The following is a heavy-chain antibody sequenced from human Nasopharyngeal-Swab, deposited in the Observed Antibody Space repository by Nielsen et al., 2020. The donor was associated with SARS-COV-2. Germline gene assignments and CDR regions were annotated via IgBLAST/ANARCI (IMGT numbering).Heavy chain of an antibody. CDR2: IYSGGLNK. J-gene: IGHJ6*02. CDR1: GFAFGSYA. CDR3: AKDSGVAVAGPFYYYGLDV. V-gene: IGHV3-23*03. Sequence: GGSLRLSCAASGFAFGSYAMTWVRQAPGKGLEWVSIIYSGGLNKYYADSVKGRFTISRDNSKNTLSLQMNSLRAEDTAIYYCAKDSGVAVAGPFYYYGLDVWGQGTTVTVSS. D-gene: IGHD6-19*01.